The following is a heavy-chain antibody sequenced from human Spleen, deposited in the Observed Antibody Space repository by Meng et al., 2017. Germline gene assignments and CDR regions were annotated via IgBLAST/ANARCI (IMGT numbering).Heavy chain of an antibody. CDR1: GEAITNHNW. CDR3: LRGSGGSV. CDR2: IPHRGSS. Sequence: QVQLRESGLALVKPSETLSLTCAVSGEAITNHNWWAWVRQPPGKGLEWIGEIPHRGSSAYNPSLKSRVSMSIDKSRNQFSLKLTSVTAADTAVYYCLRGSGGSVWGQGTLVTVSS. D-gene: IGHD3-10*01. J-gene: IGHJ1*01. V-gene: IGHV4-4*02.